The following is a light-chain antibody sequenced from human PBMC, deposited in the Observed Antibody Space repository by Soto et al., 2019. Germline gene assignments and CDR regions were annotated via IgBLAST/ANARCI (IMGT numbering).Light chain of an antibody. Sequence: EIVMTQSPATLSLSPGERAALSCRASQSINSELAWYQQKPGQPPRLLIYGASTRATGVPVIFTGTESGSEFTLTISGLQSEDFAVYYCQQGHNWPLTFGQGTRLEI. CDR1: QSINSE. CDR2: GAS. CDR3: QQGHNWPLT. V-gene: IGKV3-15*01. J-gene: IGKJ2*01.